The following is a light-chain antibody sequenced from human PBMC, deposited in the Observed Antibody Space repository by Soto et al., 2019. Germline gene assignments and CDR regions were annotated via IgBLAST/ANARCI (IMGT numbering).Light chain of an antibody. CDR1: QTISSW. V-gene: IGKV1-5*03. J-gene: IGKJ1*01. CDR3: QHYNSYSEA. CDR2: KAS. Sequence: IPMPQSPXTLSGSLGDRVTITCRASQTISSWLDWYQQKPGKAPKLLIYKASTLKSGVPSRFSGSGSGTEFTLTISSLQPDDFATYYCQHYNSYSEAFGQGTKVDIK.